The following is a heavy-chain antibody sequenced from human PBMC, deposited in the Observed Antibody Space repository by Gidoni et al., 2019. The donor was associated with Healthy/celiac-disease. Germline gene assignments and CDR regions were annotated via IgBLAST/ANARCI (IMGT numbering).Heavy chain of an antibody. J-gene: IGHJ5*02. Sequence: QLPESGPGLVIPSQTLSLTFTVSVVSLSFCGDYWSWIRQHPGKGLEWIGYIYYSGRTYHNPSLKSRVTIAVETSKNQFALKRSSVTDEDTAVYYWARGYESSGYYDWWFDPWGQGTLVTVSS. D-gene: IGHD3-22*01. CDR3: ARGYESSGYYDWWFDP. V-gene: IGHV4-31*03. CDR2: IYYSGRT. CDR1: VVSLSFCGDY.